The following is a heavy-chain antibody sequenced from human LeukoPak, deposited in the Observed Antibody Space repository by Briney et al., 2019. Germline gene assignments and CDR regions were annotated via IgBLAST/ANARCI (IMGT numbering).Heavy chain of an antibody. Sequence: SETLSLTCTVSGVSISSHYWTWIRQSPVKGLEWIGDISNSGSTSYNPSLKSRVTISIDTSKNQFSLKLSSVTAADTAVYYCGRDALVGYFSYYYMDVWGKGTTVTVSS. CDR2: ISNSGST. CDR3: GRDALVGYFSYYYMDV. J-gene: IGHJ6*03. D-gene: IGHD2-15*01. V-gene: IGHV4-59*11. CDR1: GVSISSHY.